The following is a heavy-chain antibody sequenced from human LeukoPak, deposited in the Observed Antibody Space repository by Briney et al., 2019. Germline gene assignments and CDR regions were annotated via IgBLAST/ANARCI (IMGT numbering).Heavy chain of an antibody. CDR3: AKEGLWSSNGLPFDY. CDR2: IKSDGSST. V-gene: IGHV3-74*01. Sequence: GGSLRLSCAASGFTFSNYWMHWVRQAPGEALMWVSRIKSDGSSTNYADSVKGRFTISRDNSKNTLYLQMNSLKAENTAVYYCAKEGLWSSNGLPFDYWGQGTLVTVSS. D-gene: IGHD6-19*01. J-gene: IGHJ4*02. CDR1: GFTFSNYW.